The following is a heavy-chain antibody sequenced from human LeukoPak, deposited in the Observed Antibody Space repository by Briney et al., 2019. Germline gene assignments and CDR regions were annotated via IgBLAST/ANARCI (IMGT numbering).Heavy chain of an antibody. V-gene: IGHV4-59*01. CDR3: ASRGQRWYAFDI. CDR1: GASLRSFY. D-gene: IGHD3-10*01. CDR2: IYYSGGT. Sequence: SETLSLTCTVSGASLRSFYWSWIRQPPGKGLEWIGHIYYSGGTHYNPSLKDRATISVDTSTNQFSLKLTSVTAADTAVYYCASRGQRWYAFDIWGHGTMVTVSS. J-gene: IGHJ3*02.